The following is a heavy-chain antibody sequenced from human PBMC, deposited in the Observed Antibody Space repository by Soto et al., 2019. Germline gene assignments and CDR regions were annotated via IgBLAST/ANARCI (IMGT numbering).Heavy chain of an antibody. D-gene: IGHD6-19*01. CDR2: IFYTGST. J-gene: IGHJ4*02. Sequence: SETLSLTCTVSGGSISGHYWIWIRQSPGKGLEWIGYIFYTGSTNYNPSLKSRVTLSADTSKNQFSLRLSSVTAADTAVYYCARVGSSGWSPDYWGQGTLGTVSS. CDR3: ARVGSSGWSPDY. CDR1: GGSISGHY. V-gene: IGHV4-59*11.